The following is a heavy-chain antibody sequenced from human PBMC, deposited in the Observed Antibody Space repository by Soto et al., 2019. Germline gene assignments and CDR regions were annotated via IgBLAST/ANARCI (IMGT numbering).Heavy chain of an antibody. V-gene: IGHV3-23*01. J-gene: IGHJ4*02. Sequence: EVQLLESGGGLVQPGGSLRLSCAASGFTFSSYAMSWVRQAPGKGLEWVSAISGSGGSTYYADSVKGRFTISRDNSKNPLYLQINSLRAEDTAVYYCANPYGDTTYYFDYWGQGTLVTVSS. D-gene: IGHD4-17*01. CDR1: GFTFSSYA. CDR2: ISGSGGST. CDR3: ANPYGDTTYYFDY.